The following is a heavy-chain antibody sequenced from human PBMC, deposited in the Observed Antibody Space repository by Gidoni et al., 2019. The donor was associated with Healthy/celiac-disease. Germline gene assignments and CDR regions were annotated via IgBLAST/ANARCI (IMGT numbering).Heavy chain of an antibody. J-gene: IGHJ4*02. CDR3: ARDSLRLHANFDY. CDR2: IHPNSGGT. V-gene: IGHV1-2*06. CDR1: GSPFTGYY. D-gene: IGHD5-12*01. Sequence: QVQLVQSGAEVKKPGASVKGSCKASGSPFTGYYMHWVRQAPGKGLEWMGRIHPNSGGTNYAQKFQGRVTMTRDTSISTAYMELSRLRSDDTAVYYCARDSLRLHANFDYWGQGTLVTVSS.